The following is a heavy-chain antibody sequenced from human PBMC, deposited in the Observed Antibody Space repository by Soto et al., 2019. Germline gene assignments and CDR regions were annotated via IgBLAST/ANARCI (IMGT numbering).Heavy chain of an antibody. CDR1: GFTFSSYA. J-gene: IGHJ6*02. D-gene: IGHD3-3*01. CDR3: AKDKRGWKELHSDFWSGYRLYYYYGMDV. V-gene: IGHV3-23*01. Sequence: GGSLRLSCAASGFTFSSYAMSWVRQAPGKGLEWVSAISGSGGSTYYADSVKGRFTIFRDNSKNTLYLQMNSLRAEDTAVYYCAKDKRGWKELHSDFWSGYRLYYYYGMDVWGQGTTVTVSS. CDR2: ISGSGGST.